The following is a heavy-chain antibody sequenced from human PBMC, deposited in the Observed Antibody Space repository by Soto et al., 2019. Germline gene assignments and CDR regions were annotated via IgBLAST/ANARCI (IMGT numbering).Heavy chain of an antibody. Sequence: QITLKESGPTLVKPTQTLTLTCTFSGFSLRDYAVGVGWIRQPPGNALEWLSFIYWNDNEYYSPSLRSRLTISKDTSKNQVVLTMTNMDPVDTATYYCAHGSGWLFDYWGQGTLVTVSS. CDR2: IYWNDNE. CDR1: GFSLRDYAVG. D-gene: IGHD6-19*01. CDR3: AHGSGWLFDY. J-gene: IGHJ4*02. V-gene: IGHV2-5*01.